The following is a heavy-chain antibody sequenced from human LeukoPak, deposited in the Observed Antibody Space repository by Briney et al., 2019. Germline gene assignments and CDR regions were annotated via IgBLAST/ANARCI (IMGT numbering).Heavy chain of an antibody. D-gene: IGHD6-19*01. CDR2: MTGSGGST. J-gene: IGHJ4*02. CDR3: AKEGSGWYVDY. V-gene: IGHV3-23*01. CDR1: GFTFRTYA. Sequence: PGGSLRLSXAASGFTFRTYAMSWVRQAPGKGLEWVSAMTGSGGSTYNADSVKGRFTISRDNSKDTLFLQMNSLRAEDTAVYYCAKEGSGWYVDYWGQGTLVTVSS.